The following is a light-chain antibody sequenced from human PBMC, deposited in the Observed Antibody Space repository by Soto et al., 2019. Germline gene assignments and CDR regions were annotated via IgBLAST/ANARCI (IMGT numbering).Light chain of an antibody. V-gene: IGKV1-5*03. CDR3: QQYKNWRT. CDR1: QSISSW. Sequence: DIQMTQSPSTLSASVGDRVTITCRASQSISSWLAWYQQKPGKAPKLLIYKASSLESGVPSRFSGSGSGTEFTLTISGLQSVDFGVYYCQQYKNWRTLSQGTKVDIK. CDR2: KAS. J-gene: IGKJ1*01.